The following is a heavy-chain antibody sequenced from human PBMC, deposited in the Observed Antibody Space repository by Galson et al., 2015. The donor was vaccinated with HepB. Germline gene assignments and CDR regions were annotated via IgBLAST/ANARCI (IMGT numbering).Heavy chain of an antibody. D-gene: IGHD2-21*02. CDR1: GYSFTSYW. CDR3: ASGPKNAACGGDCYFFDY. V-gene: IGHV5-10-1*01. J-gene: IGHJ4*02. Sequence: SGAEVKKPGESLRISCKGSGYSFTSYWISWVRQMPGKGLEWMGRIDPSDSYTNYSPSFQGHVTISADKSISTAYLQWSSLKASDTAMYYCASGPKNAACGGDCYFFDYWGQGTLVTVSS. CDR2: IDPSDSYT.